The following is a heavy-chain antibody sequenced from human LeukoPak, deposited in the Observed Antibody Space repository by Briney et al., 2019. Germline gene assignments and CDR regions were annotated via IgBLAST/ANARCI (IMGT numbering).Heavy chain of an antibody. Sequence: PSETLSLTCAVYGGSFSGYYWSWIRQPPGKGLEWIGEINHSGSTNYNPSLKSRVTISVDTSKNQFSLKLSSVIAADTAVYYCAREGRNYYGSRDNWFDPWGQGTLVTVSS. J-gene: IGHJ5*02. CDR3: AREGRNYYGSRDNWFDP. D-gene: IGHD3-10*01. CDR2: INHSGST. V-gene: IGHV4-34*01. CDR1: GGSFSGYY.